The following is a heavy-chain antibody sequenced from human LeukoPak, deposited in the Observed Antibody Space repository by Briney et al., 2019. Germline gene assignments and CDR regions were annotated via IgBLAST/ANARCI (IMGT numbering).Heavy chain of an antibody. Sequence: SETLSLTCTVSGYSISSGYYWGWIRQPPGKGLEWIGSIYHSGSTYYNPSLKSRVTISVDTSKNQFSLKLSSVTAADTAVYYCARVSGGYSYGKIDYWGQGTLVTVSS. CDR3: ARVSGGYSYGKIDY. D-gene: IGHD5-18*01. J-gene: IGHJ4*02. V-gene: IGHV4-38-2*02. CDR2: IYHSGST. CDR1: GYSISSGYY.